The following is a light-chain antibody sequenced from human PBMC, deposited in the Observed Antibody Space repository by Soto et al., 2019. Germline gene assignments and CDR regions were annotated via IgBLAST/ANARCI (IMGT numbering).Light chain of an antibody. Sequence: DIQMTQSPSSLSASVGDRVTITCRASQSSSSYLNWYQQKPGKAPKLLIYGASSLQSGVPSRFSGSGSGTDFTLTISSLQHEDFATYYCQQTYSSPYTFGQGTKLEIK. CDR1: QSSSSY. J-gene: IGKJ2*01. CDR2: GAS. V-gene: IGKV1-39*01. CDR3: QQTYSSPYT.